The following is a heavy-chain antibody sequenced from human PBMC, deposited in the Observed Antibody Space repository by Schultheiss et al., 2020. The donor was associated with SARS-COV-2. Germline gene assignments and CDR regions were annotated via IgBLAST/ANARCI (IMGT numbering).Heavy chain of an antibody. V-gene: IGHV3-30*18. J-gene: IGHJ6*03. Sequence: GGSLRLSCAASGFTFSSYGMHWVRQAPGKGLEWVAVISYDGSNKYYADSVKGRFTISRDNSKNTLYLQMNSLRAEDTAVYYCAKDDWYCSSTSCYTRGYYYDDMDVWGKGTTVTVSS. CDR3: AKDDWYCSSTSCYTRGYYYDDMDV. CDR1: GFTFSSYG. CDR2: ISYDGSNK. D-gene: IGHD2-2*02.